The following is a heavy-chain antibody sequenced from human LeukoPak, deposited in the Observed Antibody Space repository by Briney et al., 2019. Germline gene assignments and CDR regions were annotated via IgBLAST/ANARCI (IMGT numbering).Heavy chain of an antibody. CDR2: INPNSGGT. V-gene: IGHV1-2*02. J-gene: IGHJ6*03. CDR3: ARGCSSTSCRRYYMEV. CDR1: GYTFTGYY. Sequence: GASVKVSCKASGYTFTGYYMHWVRQAPGQGLEWMGWINPNSGGTNYAQKFQGRVTMTRDTSSSTAYMELSRLRSDDTAVYYCARGCSSTSCRRYYMEVWGKGTTVTISS. D-gene: IGHD2-2*01.